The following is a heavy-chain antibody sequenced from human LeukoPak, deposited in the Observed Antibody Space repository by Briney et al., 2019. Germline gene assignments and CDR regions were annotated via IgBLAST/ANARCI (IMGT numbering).Heavy chain of an antibody. J-gene: IGHJ3*02. CDR1: GDSINNYY. D-gene: IGHD6-19*01. Sequence: SETLSLTCTVSGDSINNYYWNWIRQPAGKGLEWIGRIYASGSTNYNPSLKSRVTMSVDTSKNQFSLKLSSVTAADTAVYYCAADGLGSGWYRGAFDIWGQGTMVTVSS. CDR3: AADGLGSGWYRGAFDI. CDR2: IYASGST. V-gene: IGHV4-4*07.